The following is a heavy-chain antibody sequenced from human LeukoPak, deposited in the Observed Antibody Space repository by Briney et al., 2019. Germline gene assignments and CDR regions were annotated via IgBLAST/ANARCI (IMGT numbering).Heavy chain of an antibody. J-gene: IGHJ5*02. CDR3: ARDRLSIVVVPAASWFDP. Sequence: ASVKVSCKASGYTFTGYYMHWVRQAPGQGLEWMGWINPNSGGTNYAQKFQGRVTITTDESTSTAYMELSSLRSEDTAVYYCARDRLSIVVVPAASWFDPWGQGTLVTVSS. D-gene: IGHD2-2*01. V-gene: IGHV1-2*02. CDR2: INPNSGGT. CDR1: GYTFTGYY.